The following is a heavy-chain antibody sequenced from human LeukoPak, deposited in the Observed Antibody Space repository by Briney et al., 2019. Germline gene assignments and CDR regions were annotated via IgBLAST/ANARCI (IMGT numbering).Heavy chain of an antibody. CDR1: GFTFSSYW. J-gene: IGHJ4*02. Sequence: QPGRSLRLSCAASGFTFSSYWMSWVRQAPGKGLEWVANIKEDGSEKYYVDSVRGRFTISRDNAKNSLYLYMNSLRAEDTAVYYCATSYDILIGYFGSWGQGTLVTVSS. V-gene: IGHV3-7*01. D-gene: IGHD3-9*01. CDR2: IKEDGSEK. CDR3: ATSYDILIGYFGS.